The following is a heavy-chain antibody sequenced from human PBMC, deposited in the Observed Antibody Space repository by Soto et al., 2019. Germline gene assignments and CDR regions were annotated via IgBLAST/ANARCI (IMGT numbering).Heavy chain of an antibody. CDR1: GFAFSSYG. V-gene: IGHV3-30*18. CDR2: ISHDGTNV. D-gene: IGHD3-10*01. Sequence: QEQVVESGGDVVQPGRSLRLSCAASGFAFSSYGMHWVRQAPGKGLEWVAVISHDGTNVYYADSVKGRFTISRDNSKKTLYLHMNSLRVEDTAVYYCAKDRGWFGTYLGEGNWGQGTLVTVSS. CDR3: AKDRGWFGTYLGEGN. J-gene: IGHJ4*02.